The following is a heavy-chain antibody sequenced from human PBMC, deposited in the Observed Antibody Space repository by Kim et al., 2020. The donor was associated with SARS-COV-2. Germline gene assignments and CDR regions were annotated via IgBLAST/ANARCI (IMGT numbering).Heavy chain of an antibody. D-gene: IGHD4-4*01. CDR3: ASTPAGYSKGRYYYYYMDV. Sequence: SVKVSCKASGGTFSSYAISWVRQAPGQGLEWMGRSIPILGIANYAQKFQGRVTITAEKSTSTAYMEPSSLRSEDTAVYYCASTPAGYSKGRYYYYYMDVWGKGTTVTVSS. J-gene: IGHJ6*03. CDR2: SIPILGIA. V-gene: IGHV1-69*04. CDR1: GGTFSSYA.